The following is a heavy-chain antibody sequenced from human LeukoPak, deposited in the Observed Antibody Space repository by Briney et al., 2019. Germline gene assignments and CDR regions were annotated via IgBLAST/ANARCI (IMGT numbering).Heavy chain of an antibody. D-gene: IGHD6-19*01. CDR3: AVNGYSSGWYFVFDS. Sequence: GGSLRLSCVASGFTFSSYAMSWVRQAPGKGLEWVSTIGGSGYNTYYADSLKGRFTISRDNAKNSLYLQMKSLRAEDTAVYYCAVNGYSSGWYFVFDSGGQGTLVTVSS. J-gene: IGHJ4*02. CDR2: IGGSGYNT. CDR1: GFTFSSYA. V-gene: IGHV3-23*01.